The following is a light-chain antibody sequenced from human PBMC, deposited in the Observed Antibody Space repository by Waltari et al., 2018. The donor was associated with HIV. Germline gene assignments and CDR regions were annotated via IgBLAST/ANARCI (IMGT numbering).Light chain of an antibody. J-gene: IGLJ3*02. Sequence: GQRVTISCTGSSSNIGAGYDVHWYQQLPGTAPKLLIYGNSNRPSGVPDRFSGSKSGTSASLAITGLQPDDETDYYCQSYDSSLSNWVFGGGTKLTVL. CDR2: GNS. CDR1: SSNIGAGYD. V-gene: IGLV1-40*01. CDR3: QSYDSSLSNWV.